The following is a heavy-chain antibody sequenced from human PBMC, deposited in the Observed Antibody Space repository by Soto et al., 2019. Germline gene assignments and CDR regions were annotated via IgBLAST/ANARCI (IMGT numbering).Heavy chain of an antibody. CDR1: GFTFSSYE. CDR2: ISSSGSTR. CDR3: ARDEGSAWYFDY. J-gene: IGHJ4*02. D-gene: IGHD6-19*01. V-gene: IGHV3-48*03. Sequence: GGSLRLSCAASGFTFSSYEMNWVRQAPGKGLEWVSYISSSGSTRYYADSVKGRFTISRDNAKNSLYLQMNSPRAEDTAVYYCARDEGSAWYFDYWGQGTLVTVSS.